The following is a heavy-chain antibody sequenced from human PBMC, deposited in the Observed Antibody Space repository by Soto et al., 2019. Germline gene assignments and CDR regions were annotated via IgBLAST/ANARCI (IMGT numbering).Heavy chain of an antibody. J-gene: IGHJ4*02. Sequence: SETLSLTCAVSGGSIGSGGYSRSWIRQPPGKGLEWIGYMYHSGSTYYNPSLKSRVTISVDRSKNQFSLKLSSVTAADTAVYYCAAGGGLRRYYWGQGTLVTVSS. CDR1: GGSIGSGGYS. CDR3: AAGGGLRRYY. D-gene: IGHD5-12*01. CDR2: MYHSGST. V-gene: IGHV4-30-2*01.